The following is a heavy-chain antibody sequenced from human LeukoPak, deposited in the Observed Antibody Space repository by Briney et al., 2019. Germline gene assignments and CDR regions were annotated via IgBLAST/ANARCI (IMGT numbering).Heavy chain of an antibody. J-gene: IGHJ4*02. CDR1: GFSFSTYW. Sequence: GGSLRLSCAASGFSFSTYWMSWVRQTPERGLEFVANINQDASVRNYMDSLKGRCTISRDNAKKSVYLEINSLRADDTAVYYCARDPGSSSFDLWGQGALVTVSS. CDR3: ARDPGSSSFDL. V-gene: IGHV3-7*01. CDR2: INQDASVR. D-gene: IGHD6-13*01.